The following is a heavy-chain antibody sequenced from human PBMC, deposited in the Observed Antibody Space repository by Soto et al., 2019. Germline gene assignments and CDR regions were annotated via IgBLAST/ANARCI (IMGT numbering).Heavy chain of an antibody. CDR1: GYTFTSYA. D-gene: IGHD2-21*02. Sequence: QVQLVQSGAEVKKPGASVKVSCKACGYTFTSYAMHWVRQAPGQRLEWMGWINAGNGNTKYSQKFQGRVTITRDTSASTAYMEPSSLRSEDTAVYYCASEYCGGVCYSAARYGMDVWGQGTTVTVSS. J-gene: IGHJ6*02. CDR3: ASEYCGGVCYSAARYGMDV. V-gene: IGHV1-3*01. CDR2: INAGNGNT.